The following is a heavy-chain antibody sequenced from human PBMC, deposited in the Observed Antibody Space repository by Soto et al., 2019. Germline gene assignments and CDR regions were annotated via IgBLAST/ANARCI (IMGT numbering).Heavy chain of an antibody. V-gene: IGHV3-33*01. Sequence: PGGSLRLSCAASGFTFSSYGMHWVRQAPGKGLEWVAVIWYDGSNKYYADSVKGRFTISRDNSKNTLYLQMNSLRAEDTAVYYCARGPLGSRRYYYYGMDVWGQGTTVTVSS. CDR2: IWYDGSNK. CDR1: GFTFSSYG. J-gene: IGHJ6*02. CDR3: ARGPLGSRRYYYYGMDV. D-gene: IGHD6-13*01.